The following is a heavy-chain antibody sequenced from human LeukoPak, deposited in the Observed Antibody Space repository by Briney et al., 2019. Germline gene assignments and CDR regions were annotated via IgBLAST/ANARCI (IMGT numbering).Heavy chain of an antibody. V-gene: IGHV4-59*01. CDR3: ASTYYDFWSGYYPYYMDV. CDR2: IYYSGST. D-gene: IGHD3-3*01. J-gene: IGHJ6*03. CDR1: GGSTSSYY. Sequence: SETLSLTCSVSGGSTSSYYWSWIRQPPGKGLEWIGYIYYSGSTNYNPSLKSRVTISVDTSKNQFSLKLSSVTAADTAVYYCASTYYDFWSGYYPYYMDVWGKGTTVTVSS.